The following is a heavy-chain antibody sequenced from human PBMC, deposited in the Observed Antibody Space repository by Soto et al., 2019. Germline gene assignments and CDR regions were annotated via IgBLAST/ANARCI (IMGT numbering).Heavy chain of an antibody. CDR1: GFTFSSYA. D-gene: IGHD3-3*01. V-gene: IGHV3-30-3*01. CDR2: ISYDGSNK. CDR3: ARESGYYTTPLFDY. Sequence: QVQLVESGGGVVQPGRSLRLSCAASGFTFSSYAMHWVRQAPGKGLEWVAVISYDGSNKNYADSVKGRFTISRDNAKNTLYLQMNSLRAGDTAVYYCARESGYYTTPLFDYWGQGTLVTVSS. J-gene: IGHJ4*02.